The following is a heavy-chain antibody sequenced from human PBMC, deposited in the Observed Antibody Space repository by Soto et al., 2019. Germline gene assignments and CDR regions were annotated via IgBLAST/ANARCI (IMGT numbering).Heavy chain of an antibody. J-gene: IGHJ6*02. D-gene: IGHD1-26*01. CDR3: ALDAGDSRNYYHTFDV. CDR2: FHWDDDK. Sequence: QITLKESGPTLVRPTQTLTLTCTFSGFSFSGLSFSAGGVGVAWIRQPPGKALEWLALFHWDDDKGSSSSLKHRVTITQDTSKNQVVLTMTDMGPEDTGTYYCALDAGDSRNYYHTFDVWGQGTTVIVSS. V-gene: IGHV2-5*02. CDR1: GFSFSGLSFSAGGVG.